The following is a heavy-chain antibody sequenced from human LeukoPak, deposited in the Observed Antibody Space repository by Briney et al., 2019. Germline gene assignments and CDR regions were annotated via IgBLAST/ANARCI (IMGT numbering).Heavy chain of an antibody. V-gene: IGHV4-59*01. J-gene: IGHJ3*01. CDR1: RGSISGYY. CDR2: IYFSGET. Sequence: SETLSLTCTVSRGSISGYYWNWIRQPPGKALEWIGYIYFSGETNYNPSLKNRFTISLDTSKHQFSLKVRSVPAADTAFYYCARGGTQDRGIFDFWGQGTMVTVS. D-gene: IGHD1-14*01. CDR3: ARGGTQDRGIFDF.